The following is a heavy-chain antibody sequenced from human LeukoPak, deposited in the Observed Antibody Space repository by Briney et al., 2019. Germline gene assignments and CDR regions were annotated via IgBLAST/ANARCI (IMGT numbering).Heavy chain of an antibody. CDR3: AREINSSGWPENWFDP. D-gene: IGHD6-19*01. CDR2: IYYSGST. CDR1: GGSISSSSYY. J-gene: IGHJ5*02. Sequence: SETLSLTCTVSGGSISSSSYYWGWIRQPPGKGLEWIGSIYYSGSTYYNPSLKSRVTISVDTSKNQFSLKLSSVTAADTAVYYCAREINSSGWPENWFDPWGQGTLVTVSS. V-gene: IGHV4-39*07.